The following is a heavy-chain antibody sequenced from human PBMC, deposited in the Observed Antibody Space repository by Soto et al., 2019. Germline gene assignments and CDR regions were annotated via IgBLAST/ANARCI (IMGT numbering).Heavy chain of an antibody. CDR1: GYTFANYY. CDR2: INPDDSST. J-gene: IGHJ4*02. Sequence: QVQLVQSGAEVQKPGASVKLSCKASGYTFANYYMHWVRQAPGQGLEWMGIINPDDSSTMYAQKFRGRVTMTRDTSTSTVYLELRSLRSEDTAVYYCARERVTISLDYWGQGTLVTVSS. V-gene: IGHV1-46*01. CDR3: ARERVTISLDY. D-gene: IGHD4-17*01.